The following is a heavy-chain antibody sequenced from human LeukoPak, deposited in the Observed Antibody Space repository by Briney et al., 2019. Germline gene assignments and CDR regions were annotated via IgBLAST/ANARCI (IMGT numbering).Heavy chain of an antibody. CDR3: ARDPESGYHYFDY. D-gene: IGHD3-3*01. V-gene: IGHV4-34*01. CDR1: GGSFSGYY. J-gene: IGHJ4*02. Sequence: SETLSLTCAVYGGSFSGYYWSWIRQPPGKGLEWIGEINHSGSTNYNPSLKSRVTISVDTSKNQFSLKLSSVTAADTAVYYCARDPESGYHYFDYWGQGTLVTVS. CDR2: INHSGST.